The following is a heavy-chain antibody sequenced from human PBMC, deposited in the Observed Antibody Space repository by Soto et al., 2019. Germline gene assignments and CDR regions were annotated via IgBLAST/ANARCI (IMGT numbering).Heavy chain of an antibody. CDR3: AMSVVAAEIDY. CDR2: IIPIFGTA. J-gene: IGHJ4*02. V-gene: IGHV1-69*13. Sequence: ASVKVSCKASGYTFTSYAISWVRQAPGQGLEWMGGIIPIFGTANYAQKFQGRVTITADESTSTAYMELSSLRSEDTAVYYCAMSVVAAEIDYWGQGTLVTVSS. D-gene: IGHD2-15*01. CDR1: GYTFTSYA.